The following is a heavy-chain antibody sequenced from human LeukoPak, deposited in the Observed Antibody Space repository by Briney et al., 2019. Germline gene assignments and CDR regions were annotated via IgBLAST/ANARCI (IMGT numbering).Heavy chain of an antibody. D-gene: IGHD3-10*01. CDR1: GYSFTNYG. CDR3: ARGGSGSQAFDF. V-gene: IGHV1-18*01. J-gene: IGHJ4*02. CDR2: ISAYNGNT. Sequence: ASEKVSCKASGYSFTNYGISWVRQAPGHELEWMGWISAYNGNTDYAQKFQGRVTMTTDTSTGTAYMELRSLRSDDTAVYFCARGGSGSQAFDFWGQGTLVTVFS.